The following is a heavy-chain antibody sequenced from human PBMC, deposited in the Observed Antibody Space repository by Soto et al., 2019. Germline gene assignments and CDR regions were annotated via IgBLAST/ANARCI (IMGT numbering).Heavy chain of an antibody. CDR1: GFTFSSYS. CDR3: ARGLYYYDSSGYWGY. CDR2: ISSSSSTI. Sequence: GVSLRLSCATSGFTFSSYSMNWVRQAPGKGLEWVSYISSSSSTIYYADSVKGRFTISRDNAKNSLYLQMNSLRDEDTAVYYCARGLYYYDSSGYWGYWGQGT. V-gene: IGHV3-48*02. D-gene: IGHD3-22*01. J-gene: IGHJ4*02.